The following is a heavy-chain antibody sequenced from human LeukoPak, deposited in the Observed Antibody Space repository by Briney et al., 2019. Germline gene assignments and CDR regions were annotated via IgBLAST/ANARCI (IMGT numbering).Heavy chain of an antibody. J-gene: IGHJ4*02. D-gene: IGHD6-19*01. V-gene: IGHV4-4*07. CDR1: GGSISSYQ. Sequence: SETLSLTCTVSGGSISSYQWSWIRQPAGKGLEWIGRIYPSESAIYSPSLKSRVTVSVDTSKKQFSLKVRSVTAADTAVYYCASTAVAGIFNYWGQGTLVTVSS. CDR2: IYPSESA. CDR3: ASTAVAGIFNY.